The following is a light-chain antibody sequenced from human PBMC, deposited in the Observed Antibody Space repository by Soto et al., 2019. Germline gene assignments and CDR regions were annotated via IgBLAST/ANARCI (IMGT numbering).Light chain of an antibody. CDR2: DVS. J-gene: IGLJ1*01. Sequence: QSALTQPASVSGSPGQSITISCTGTSSDVGGYNYVSWYQHHPGKAPKLMIYDVSNRPSEVSNRFSASKSGNTASLTISGLQAEDEADYYCSSYTTNRTPVFGTGTKLTVL. V-gene: IGLV2-14*03. CDR3: SSYTTNRTPV. CDR1: SSDVGGYNY.